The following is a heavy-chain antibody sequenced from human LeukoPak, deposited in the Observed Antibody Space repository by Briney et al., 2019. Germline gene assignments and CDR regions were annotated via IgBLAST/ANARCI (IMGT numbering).Heavy chain of an antibody. CDR2: ISAGNGNT. CDR1: GYTFTSYA. V-gene: IGHV1-3*01. Sequence: ASVTVSCKASGYTFTSYAIHWVRQAPGQRLEWMGWISAGNGNTKYSQKFQGRVTITRDTSASTAYMELSSLRSEDTAVYYCASPLGDYGAYYYYGMDVWGQGTTVTVSS. D-gene: IGHD4-17*01. CDR3: ASPLGDYGAYYYYGMDV. J-gene: IGHJ6*02.